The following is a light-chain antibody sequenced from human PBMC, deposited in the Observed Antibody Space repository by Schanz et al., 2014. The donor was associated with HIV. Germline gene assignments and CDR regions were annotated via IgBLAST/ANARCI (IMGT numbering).Light chain of an antibody. V-gene: IGKV3D-15*01. CDR1: QSVSGF. Sequence: EIVLTQSPGTLSLSPGERATLSCRASQSVSGFLAWYQQKPGQAPRLLIYGASSRATGIPDRFSGSGSGTVFTLTISSLLSEDFAIYYCQQFNNWPPEGTFGQGTKVEIK. J-gene: IGKJ1*01. CDR3: QQFNNWPPEGT. CDR2: GAS.